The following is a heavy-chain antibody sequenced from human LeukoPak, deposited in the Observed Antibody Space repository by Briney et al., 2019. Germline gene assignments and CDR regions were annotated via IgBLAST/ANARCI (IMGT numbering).Heavy chain of an antibody. CDR3: VKGPGPTVNYYFDF. CDR2: ISTNGGTT. D-gene: IGHD4-17*01. Sequence: GGSLRHSCSASGFTFSTYAMHWVRQAPGKGLEYVSAISTNGGTTYYAESSRGRFAISRDNSKNTLYLQMSSLRADDTAVYYCVKGPGPTVNYYFDFWDQATVVTVSS. V-gene: IGHV3-64D*06. CDR1: GFTFSTYA. J-gene: IGHJ4*02.